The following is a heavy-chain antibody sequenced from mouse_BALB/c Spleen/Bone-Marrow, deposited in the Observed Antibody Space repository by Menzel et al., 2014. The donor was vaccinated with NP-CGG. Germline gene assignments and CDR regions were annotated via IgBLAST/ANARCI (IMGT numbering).Heavy chain of an antibody. Sequence: VKLLESGAELAKPEASVKMSCKASGYTFTDTWIHWIKQRPGQGLEWIGYINPSTGYAGYNQNFKDKATLTVDKSSSTAYMQLSSLTPEDSAVYYCARDYWGQGTTLTVSS. J-gene: IGHJ2*01. CDR3: ARDY. V-gene: IGHV1-7*01. CDR1: GYTFTDTW. CDR2: INPSTGYA.